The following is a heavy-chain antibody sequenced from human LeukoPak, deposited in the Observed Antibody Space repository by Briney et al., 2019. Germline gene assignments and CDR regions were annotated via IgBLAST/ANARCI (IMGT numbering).Heavy chain of an antibody. Sequence: SLKISXKGSGYSFTTYWIGWVRQMPGKGLEWMGIIYAADSDARYSPSFQGQVTISADKSINTAYLQWSSLKASDTAMYYCARRLNDGFDIWGQGTMVTVSS. CDR3: ARRLNDGFDI. CDR2: IYAADSDA. D-gene: IGHD3-16*01. J-gene: IGHJ3*02. CDR1: GYSFTTYW. V-gene: IGHV5-51*01.